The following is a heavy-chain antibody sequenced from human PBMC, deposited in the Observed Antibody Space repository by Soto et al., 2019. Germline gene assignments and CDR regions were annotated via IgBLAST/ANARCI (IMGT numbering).Heavy chain of an antibody. Sequence: LSLTCTVSRCSISSSSYYWGWIRQPPGKVLEWIGSIYYSGSTYYNASLKSRVTISVDTSKNQFSLKLSSVTAADTAVYYCAGRAPDRGSGTREDYYYMDVWGKGTTVTVS. CDR3: AGRAPDRGSGTREDYYYMDV. CDR2: IYYSGST. V-gene: IGHV4-39*01. J-gene: IGHJ6*03. D-gene: IGHD3-10*01. CDR1: RCSISSSSYY.